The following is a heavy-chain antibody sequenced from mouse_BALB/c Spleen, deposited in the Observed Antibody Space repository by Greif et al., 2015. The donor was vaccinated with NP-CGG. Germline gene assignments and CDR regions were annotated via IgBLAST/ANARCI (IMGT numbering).Heavy chain of an antibody. CDR2: INPSTGYT. CDR3: ANYYRSSYYFDY. Sequence: QVQLKESGAELAKPGASVKMSCKASGYTFTSYWMHWVKQRPGQGLEWIGYINPSTGYTEYNQKFKDKATLTADKSSSTAYMQLSSLTSEDSAVYYCANYYRSSYYFDYWGQGTTLTVSS. D-gene: IGHD1-1*01. V-gene: IGHV1-7*01. J-gene: IGHJ2*01. CDR1: GYTFTSYW.